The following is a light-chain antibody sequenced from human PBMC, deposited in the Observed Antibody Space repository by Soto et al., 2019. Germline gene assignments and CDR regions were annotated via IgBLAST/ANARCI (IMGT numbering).Light chain of an antibody. Sequence: DIVMTQSPDSLAVSLGERATINCKSSQSVLYSTNNKNYLAWYQQKPGQPPKLLIYWAGTRASGVPDRFSGSGSRTDFTLTIRSLQAEDVAVYYCQQYYITPLTFGGGTKVEIK. CDR3: QQYYITPLT. J-gene: IGKJ4*01. CDR2: WAG. V-gene: IGKV4-1*01. CDR1: QSVLYSTNNKNY.